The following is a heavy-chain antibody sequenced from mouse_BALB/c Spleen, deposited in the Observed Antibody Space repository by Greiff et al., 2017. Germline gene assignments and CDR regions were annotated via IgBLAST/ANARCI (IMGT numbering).Heavy chain of an antibody. Sequence: EVQGVESGGGLVKPGGSLKLSCAASGFTFSSYTMSWVRQTPEKRLEWVATISSGGSYTYYPDSVKGRFTISRDNAKNTLYLQMSSLKSEDTAMYYCTRDITTGSWFAYWGQGTLVTVSA. CDR1: GFTFSSYT. J-gene: IGHJ3*01. CDR3: TRDITTGSWFAY. CDR2: ISSGGSYT. V-gene: IGHV5-6-4*01. D-gene: IGHD1-1*01.